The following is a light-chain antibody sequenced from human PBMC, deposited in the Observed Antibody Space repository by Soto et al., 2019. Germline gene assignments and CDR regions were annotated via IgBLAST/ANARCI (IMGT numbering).Light chain of an antibody. CDR2: GAS. Sequence: EIVLTQSPGTLSLSPVERATLSCMASQSVSNNYLAWYQQKPGQAPRLLIYGASSRATGIPDRFSGSGSGTDFTLTIRRLESEDFAVYYCQQFSSYPLTFGGGTKVDIK. CDR1: QSVSNNY. V-gene: IGKV3-20*01. CDR3: QQFSSYPLT. J-gene: IGKJ4*01.